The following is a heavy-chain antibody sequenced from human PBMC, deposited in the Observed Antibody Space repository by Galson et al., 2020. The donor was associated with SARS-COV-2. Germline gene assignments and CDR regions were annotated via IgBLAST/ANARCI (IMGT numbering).Heavy chain of an antibody. Sequence: RGSRRSPCAASGFTFSSYGMHGVRQAPGQGLEWVAVIWYDGSNKYYADPVKGRFTISRDNSKNTMYLQMNSLRAEETAVYYCARDLFFYGGYYDGMDVWGQGTMVTVSS. D-gene: IGHD3-10*01. CDR2: IWYDGSNK. V-gene: IGHV3-33*01. CDR1: GFTFSSYG. CDR3: ARDLFFYGGYYDGMDV. J-gene: IGHJ6*02.